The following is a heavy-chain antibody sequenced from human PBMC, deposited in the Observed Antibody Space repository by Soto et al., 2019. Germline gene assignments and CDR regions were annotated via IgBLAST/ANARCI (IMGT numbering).Heavy chain of an antibody. CDR3: ANLGSGSYNVDY. D-gene: IGHD3-10*01. Sequence: GGSLRLSCAASGFSFSNYAMSWVRQAPGKGLEWLSAISGSGGSTYYADSVKGRFTISRDNSKNTLYLQMNSLRAEDTAVYYCANLGSGSYNVDYWGQGTLVTVSS. J-gene: IGHJ4*02. V-gene: IGHV3-23*01. CDR1: GFSFSNYA. CDR2: ISGSGGST.